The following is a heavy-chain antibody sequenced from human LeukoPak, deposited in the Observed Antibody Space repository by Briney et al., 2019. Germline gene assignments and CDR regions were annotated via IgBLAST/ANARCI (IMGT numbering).Heavy chain of an antibody. CDR2: ISGCGGST. J-gene: IGHJ3*02. CDR3: EKGTSGSYYGFDM. V-gene: IGHV3-23*01. CDR1: GFTFSSNV. Sequence: GGSLRLSCAASGFTFSSNVMSWVAQAPGKGLEGVSAISGCGGSTYLQASAKGRFTISRANSKNPLPLQMSSLRAEDAALYYCEKGTSGSYYGFDMWGQGTMVTVSS. D-gene: IGHD3-10*01.